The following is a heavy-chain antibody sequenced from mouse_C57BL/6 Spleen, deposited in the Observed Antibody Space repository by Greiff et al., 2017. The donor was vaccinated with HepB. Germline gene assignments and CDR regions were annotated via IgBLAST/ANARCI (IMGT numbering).Heavy chain of an antibody. J-gene: IGHJ1*03. CDR1: GYTFTSYW. CDR3: SYGNYGNFDV. CDR2: IHPNSGST. V-gene: IGHV1-64*01. Sequence: QVQLQQPGAELVKPGASVKLSCKASGYTFTSYWMHWVKQRPGQGLEWIGMIHPNSGSTNYNEKFKSKATLTVDKSSSTAYMQLSILTSEDSAVYYFSYGNYGNFDVWGTGTTVTVSS. D-gene: IGHD2-10*02.